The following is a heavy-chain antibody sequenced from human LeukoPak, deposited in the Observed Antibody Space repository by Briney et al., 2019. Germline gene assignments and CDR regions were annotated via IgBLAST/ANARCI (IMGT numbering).Heavy chain of an antibody. Sequence: GESLKISCKGSGYSFTSYWIGWVRQMPGKGLEWMGIIYPGDSDTRYSPSFQGQVTISADKSISTAYLQWSSLKASDTAMYYCARLFGCSSTSCYLRANYDYYGMDVWGQGTTVTVSS. V-gene: IGHV5-51*01. CDR1: GYSFTSYW. J-gene: IGHJ6*02. CDR3: ARLFGCSSTSCYLRANYDYYGMDV. D-gene: IGHD2-2*01. CDR2: IYPGDSDT.